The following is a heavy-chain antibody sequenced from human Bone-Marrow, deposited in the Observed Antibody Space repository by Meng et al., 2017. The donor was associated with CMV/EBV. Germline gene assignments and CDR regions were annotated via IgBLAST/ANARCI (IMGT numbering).Heavy chain of an antibody. CDR3: ARVSGDIVVVPAYV. V-gene: IGHV4-39*07. CDR2: IYYSGST. CDR1: GGSISSSSYY. Sequence: SETLSLTCTVSGGSISSSSYYWGWIRQPPGKGLEWIGSIYYSGSTYYNPSLKSRVTISVDTSKNQFSLKLSSVTAADTAVYYCARVSGDIVVVPAYVWGHGTLVTVSS. D-gene: IGHD2-2*01. J-gene: IGHJ4*01.